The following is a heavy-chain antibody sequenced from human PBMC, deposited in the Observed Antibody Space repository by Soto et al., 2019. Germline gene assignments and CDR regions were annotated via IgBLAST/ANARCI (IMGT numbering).Heavy chain of an antibody. J-gene: IGHJ4*02. V-gene: IGHV3-11*06. D-gene: IGHD3-3*01. CDR1: GFTFSDYY. Sequence: GGSLRLSCAASGFTFSDYYMSWIRQAPGKGLEWVSYISSSSSYTNYADSVKGRFTISRDNAKNSLYLQMNSLRAEDTAVYYCARGPYHFWSGYSRGTIDYWGQGTLVTVYS. CDR3: ARGPYHFWSGYSRGTIDY. CDR2: ISSSSSYT.